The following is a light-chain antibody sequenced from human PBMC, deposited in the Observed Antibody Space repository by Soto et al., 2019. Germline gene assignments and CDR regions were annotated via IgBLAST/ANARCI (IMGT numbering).Light chain of an antibody. CDR2: DVS. CDR1: SSDVGSYNY. J-gene: IGLJ1*01. CDR3: NSYTSSSTYV. V-gene: IGLV2-14*03. Sequence: QSALTQPASVSGSPGQSIAISCTGTSSDVGSYNYVSWYQQHPGKAPKLMIYDVSNRPSGVSDRFSGSKSGNTASLTISGLQAEDEADYFCNSYTSSSTYVFGTGTKPTVL.